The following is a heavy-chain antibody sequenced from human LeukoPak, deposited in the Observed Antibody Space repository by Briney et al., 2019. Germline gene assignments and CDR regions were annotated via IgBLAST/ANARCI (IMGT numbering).Heavy chain of an antibody. CDR3: ARNHYYYYMDV. V-gene: IGHV3-21*01. CDR1: GFTFSSYT. J-gene: IGHJ6*03. CDR2: ITYTGDI. Sequence: GGSLRLSCAASGFTFSSYTMNWVRQSPGKGLEWVSCITYTGDIYYADSVKGGFTISRDNAKNSLYLQMNSLRAEDTAVYYCARNHYYYYMDVWGKGTTVTVSS.